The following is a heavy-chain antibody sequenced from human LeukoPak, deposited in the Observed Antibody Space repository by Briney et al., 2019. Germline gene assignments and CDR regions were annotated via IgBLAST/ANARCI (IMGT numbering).Heavy chain of an antibody. CDR2: MNPNSGNT. J-gene: IGHJ4*02. Sequence: ASVKVSCKASGYTFTSYDINWVRHATGKGFEWMGWMNPNSGNTGYAQKFQGRVTMTRNTSISTAYMELSSLRSEDTAVYYCARGRDGDYARYWGQGTLVTVSS. V-gene: IGHV1-8*01. CDR1: GYTFTSYD. CDR3: ARGRDGDYARY. D-gene: IGHD4-17*01.